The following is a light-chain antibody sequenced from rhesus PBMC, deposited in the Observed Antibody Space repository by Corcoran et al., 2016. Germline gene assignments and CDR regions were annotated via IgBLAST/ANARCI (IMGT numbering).Light chain of an antibody. CDR3: SSYASSSAYI. CDR1: SSDIGGYNR. V-gene: IGLV2-13*02. Sequence: QAALPQSPSVSGSPGQSVTISCTGTSSDIGGYNRVSWYQQHPGKAPKLMIYEVSKRPSGVSDRFSGSKSGNTASLPISGLQAEDEADYYCSSYASSSAYIFGAGTRLTVL. CDR2: EVS. J-gene: IGLJ1*01.